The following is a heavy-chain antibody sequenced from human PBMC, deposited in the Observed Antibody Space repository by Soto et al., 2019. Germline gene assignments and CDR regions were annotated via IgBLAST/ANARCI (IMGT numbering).Heavy chain of an antibody. J-gene: IGHJ4*02. V-gene: IGHV4-30-4*01. CDR3: ARVPAGGNSDYFDY. CDR2: IYYTGST. Sequence: QVQLQESGPGLVKPSQTLSLTCTVSGGSISSGDYYWSWIRQPPGKGLEWIGYIYYTGSTYYHPSLKGPVAMSVDTSKTQFSRKLSPVTAAATAVYYCARVPAGGNSDYFDYWGQGTLVTVSS. D-gene: IGHD2-21*02. CDR1: GGSISSGDYY.